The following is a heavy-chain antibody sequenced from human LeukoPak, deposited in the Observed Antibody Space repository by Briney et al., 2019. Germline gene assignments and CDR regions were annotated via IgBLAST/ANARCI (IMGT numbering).Heavy chain of an antibody. D-gene: IGHD2-21*01. J-gene: IGHJ4*02. V-gene: IGHV3-23*01. CDR3: AKGEGSNCYLRGCLGY. CDR2: ISGSGGST. CDR1: GFTVSSNY. Sequence: PGGSLRLSCAASGFTVSSNYMSWIRQAPGKGLEWVSGISGSGGSTYYADSVKGRFTISRDNSKNTLYVQMNSLRAEDSAVYYCAKGEGSNCYLRGCLGYWAQGTLVTVSS.